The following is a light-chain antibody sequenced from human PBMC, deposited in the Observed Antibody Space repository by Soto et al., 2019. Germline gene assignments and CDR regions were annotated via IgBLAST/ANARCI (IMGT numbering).Light chain of an antibody. CDR3: AAWDDSLNGYV. Sequence: QSVLTQPPSASGTPGQRVTISCSGSSSSIGSNSVNWYQHLPGTAPKLLIYSNNQRPSGVPDRFSGSKSGTSASLAISGLQSEDEADYYCAAWDDSLNGYVFGTGTKVT. V-gene: IGLV1-44*01. CDR2: SNN. CDR1: SSSIGSNS. J-gene: IGLJ1*01.